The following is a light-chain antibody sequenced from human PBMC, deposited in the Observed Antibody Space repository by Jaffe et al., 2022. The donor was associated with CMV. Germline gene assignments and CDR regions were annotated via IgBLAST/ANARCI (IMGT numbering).Light chain of an antibody. J-gene: IGLJ3*02. CDR1: SSDIGAYNF. CDR3: SSYTTNINWV. V-gene: IGLV2-14*03. CDR2: NVS. Sequence: QSALTQPASVSGSPGQSITISCTGTSSDIGAYNFVSWYQQHPGTAPRLIISNVSNRPSGVSNRFSGSKSGNAASLIISGLQPDDEADYYCSSYTTNINWVFGGGTRLTVL.